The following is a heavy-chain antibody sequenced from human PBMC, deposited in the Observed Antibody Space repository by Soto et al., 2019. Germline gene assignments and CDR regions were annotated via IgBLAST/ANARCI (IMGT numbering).Heavy chain of an antibody. J-gene: IGHJ4*02. CDR1: GYTFTSYD. Sequence: QVQLVQSGAEVKKPGASVKVSCKATGYTFTSYDLNWLRQATGQGLEWMGWMNPNSGNTGYAHKFQGRVTMTRNTSISTAYMELSSLRSEDTAVYYCARGIAAAEPFDYWGQGTLVTVSS. CDR2: MNPNSGNT. D-gene: IGHD6-13*01. CDR3: ARGIAAAEPFDY. V-gene: IGHV1-8*01.